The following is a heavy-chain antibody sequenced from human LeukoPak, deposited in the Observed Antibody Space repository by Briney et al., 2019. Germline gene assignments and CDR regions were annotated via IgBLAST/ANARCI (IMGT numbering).Heavy chain of an antibody. V-gene: IGHV3-9*01. CDR2: ISWDSGNV. Sequence: GGSLRLSCAASGFSFDDYAMHWVRQAPGKGLEWVSDISWDSGNVGYADSVKGRFTISRDNAKNSLYLQMNGLRTEGTALYYCAKDIGGWGSGYYYYGMDVWGQGTTVTVSS. J-gene: IGHJ6*02. CDR3: AKDIGGWGSGYYYYGMDV. CDR1: GFSFDDYA. D-gene: IGHD7-27*01.